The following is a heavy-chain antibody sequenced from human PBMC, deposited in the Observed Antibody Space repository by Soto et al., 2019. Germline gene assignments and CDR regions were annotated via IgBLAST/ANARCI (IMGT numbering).Heavy chain of an antibody. V-gene: IGHV4-59*01. D-gene: IGHD3-9*01. CDR2: IYYSGST. CDR1: GGSISSYY. Sequence: PSETLSLTCTVSGGSISSYYWSWIRQPPGKGLEWIGYIYYSGSTNYNPSLKSRVTISVDTSKNQFSLKLSSVTAEDTAVYYCARGGLRYTYGMDVWGQGTTVTVSS. J-gene: IGHJ6*02. CDR3: ARGGLRYTYGMDV.